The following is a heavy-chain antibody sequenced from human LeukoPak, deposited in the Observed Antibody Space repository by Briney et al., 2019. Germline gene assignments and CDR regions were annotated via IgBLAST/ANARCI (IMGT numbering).Heavy chain of an antibody. CDR2: ISYDGSNK. D-gene: IGHD3-22*01. Sequence: PGGSLRLSCAASGFTFSSYAMHWVRQAPGKGLEWGAVISYDGSNKYYADSVKGRFTISRDNSKNTLYLQMNSLRAEDTAVYYCPRERYYYDSSGSYYFDYWGQGTLVTVSS. CDR3: PRERYYYDSSGSYYFDY. J-gene: IGHJ4*02. CDR1: GFTFSSYA. V-gene: IGHV3-30-3*01.